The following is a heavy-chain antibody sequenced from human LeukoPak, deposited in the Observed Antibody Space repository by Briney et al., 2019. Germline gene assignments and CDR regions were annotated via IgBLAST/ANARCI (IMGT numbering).Heavy chain of an antibody. CDR1: GFTFTTYT. D-gene: IGHD6-19*01. Sequence: GGSLRLSCAASGFTFTTYTINWVRQAPGKGLEWVSSITSSSSYIYYADSVKGRFTVSRDNAKNSLYLQTNSLRAEDTAVYYCTRSRIEVAGTGAFGVWGQGTMVTVSS. V-gene: IGHV3-21*01. CDR3: TRSRIEVAGTGAFGV. CDR2: ITSSSSYI. J-gene: IGHJ3*01.